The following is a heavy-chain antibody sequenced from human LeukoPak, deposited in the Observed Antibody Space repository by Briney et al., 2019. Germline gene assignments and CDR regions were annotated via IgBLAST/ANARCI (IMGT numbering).Heavy chain of an antibody. J-gene: IGHJ4*02. CDR3: AKDRYYDSSGLFDY. Sequence: SGGSLRLSCRASRFTLSNYGMTWVRQAPGKGLEWVSSITSGDDTYYADSVQGRFTISRDNSRSTLYLQMNSLRAEDTAVYYCAKDRYYDSSGLFDYWGQGTLVTVSS. V-gene: IGHV3-23*01. CDR1: RFTLSNYG. D-gene: IGHD3-22*01. CDR2: ITSGDDT.